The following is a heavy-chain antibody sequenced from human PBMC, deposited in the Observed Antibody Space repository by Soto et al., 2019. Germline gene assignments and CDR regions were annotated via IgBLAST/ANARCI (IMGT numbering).Heavy chain of an antibody. V-gene: IGHV4-30-2*01. D-gene: IGHD3-10*01. CDR2: IYHSGST. CDR3: ARGVGSGTYYNQYNWFDP. CDR1: GGSISSGGYS. J-gene: IGHJ5*02. Sequence: PSETLSLTCAVSGGSISSGGYSWSWIRQPPGKGLEWIGYIYHSGSTYYNHAQKLQGRVTMTTDTSTSTAYMELRSLRSDDTAVYYCARGVGSGTYYNQYNWFDPWGQGTLVTVSS.